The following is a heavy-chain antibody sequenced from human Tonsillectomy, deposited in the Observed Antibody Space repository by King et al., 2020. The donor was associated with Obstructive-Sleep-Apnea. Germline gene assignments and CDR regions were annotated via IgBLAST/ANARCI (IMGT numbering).Heavy chain of an antibody. Sequence: VQLVESGGGLVQPGGSLRLYCAASGFTFSSYAMSWVRQAPGKGLEWVSAISGSGGSTYYADSVKGRFTISRDNSKNTLYLQMNSLRAEDKAVYYCAENRIAMIVVVPGFDYWGQGTLVTVSS. V-gene: IGHV3-23*04. D-gene: IGHD3-22*01. CDR3: AENRIAMIVVVPGFDY. CDR2: ISGSGGST. J-gene: IGHJ4*02. CDR1: GFTFSSYA.